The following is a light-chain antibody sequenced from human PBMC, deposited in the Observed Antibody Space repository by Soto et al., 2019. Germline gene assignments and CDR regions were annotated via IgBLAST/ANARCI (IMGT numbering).Light chain of an antibody. J-gene: IGKJ1*01. CDR1: QTVERW. CDR2: DVS. V-gene: IGKV1-5*01. CDR3: QQYKDSMWT. Sequence: DIQMTQSPSTLSASVGDRVTITCRASQTVERWLAWYQQKPGKAPNLLISDVSSLERGVPSRFSGSGSATEFTFTLRCLQPDDFATYYCQQYKDSMWTFGQGTKVESK.